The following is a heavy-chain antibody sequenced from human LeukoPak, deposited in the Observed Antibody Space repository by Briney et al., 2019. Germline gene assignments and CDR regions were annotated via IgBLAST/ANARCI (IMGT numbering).Heavy chain of an antibody. D-gene: IGHD1-14*01. J-gene: IGHJ4*02. CDR1: GGSINYSSYY. CDR2: IYYTGST. Sequence: TSSETLSLTCTVSGGSINYSSYYWGWIRQPPGKGLEWIGSIYYTGSTYYSPSLKSRVTISVDTSKNQFSLKLSSVTAADTAVYCCARVTENYAMGNWGQGTLVTVSS. CDR3: ARVTENYAMGN. V-gene: IGHV4-39*07.